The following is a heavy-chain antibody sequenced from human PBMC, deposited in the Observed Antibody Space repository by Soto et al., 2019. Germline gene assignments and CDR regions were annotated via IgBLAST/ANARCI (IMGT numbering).Heavy chain of an antibody. CDR2: IYYSGST. V-gene: IGHV4-30-4*01. CDR3: ARAVDYYDSSGVNYFDY. D-gene: IGHD3-22*01. CDR1: GGSISSGDYY. Sequence: PSETLSLTCTVSGGSISSGDYYWSWIRQPPGKGLEWIGYIYYSGSTYYNPSLKSRVTISVDTSKNQFSLKLSSVTAADTAVYYCARAVDYYDSSGVNYFDYWGQGTLVTVSS. J-gene: IGHJ4*02.